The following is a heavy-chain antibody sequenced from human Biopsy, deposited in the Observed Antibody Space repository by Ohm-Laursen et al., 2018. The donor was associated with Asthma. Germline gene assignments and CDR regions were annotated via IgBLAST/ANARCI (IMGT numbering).Heavy chain of an antibody. J-gene: IGHJ6*02. V-gene: IGHV4-34*01. CDR2: TNERGVT. CDR1: PGSFSGFF. CDR3: ARGPELDV. Sequence: GTLSLTCYVYPGSFSGFFWTWIRQSPGKGLEWIGETNERGVTNNNPSLKSRVIISIDTYWNRVSLKLTSVTATDTAVYYCARGPELDVWGQGTTVTVSS.